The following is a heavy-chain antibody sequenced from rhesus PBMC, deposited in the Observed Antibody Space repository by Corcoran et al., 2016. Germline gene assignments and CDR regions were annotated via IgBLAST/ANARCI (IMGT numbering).Heavy chain of an antibody. J-gene: IGHJ4*01. V-gene: IGHV4S10*01. CDR3: ARDDSCSWNPRGY. D-gene: IGHD6-25*01. CDR1: GGSISDSYR. Sequence: QVQLQESGPGVVKPSETLSLTCAVSGGSISDSYRWSWIRQPPGKGLEWIGYIYGSSTSTNYNPTLKSRVTISKDTSKNEFAVKLSSVTAAGTAVYYCARDDSCSWNPRGYWGQGVLVTVSS. CDR2: IYGSSTST.